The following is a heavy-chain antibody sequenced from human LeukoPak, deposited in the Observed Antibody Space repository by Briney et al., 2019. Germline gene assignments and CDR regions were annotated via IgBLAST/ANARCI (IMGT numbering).Heavy chain of an antibody. J-gene: IGHJ4*02. CDR1: GGSISSYY. CDR2: IYYSGST. Sequence: SETLSLTCTVSGGSISSYYWSWIRQPPGKGLEWIGYIYYSGSTNYNPSLKSRVTISVDTSKNQFCLKLSSVTAADTAVYYCARLGCSCGSCYDDYWGQGTLVTVSS. D-gene: IGHD2-15*01. CDR3: ARLGCSCGSCYDDY. V-gene: IGHV4-59*08.